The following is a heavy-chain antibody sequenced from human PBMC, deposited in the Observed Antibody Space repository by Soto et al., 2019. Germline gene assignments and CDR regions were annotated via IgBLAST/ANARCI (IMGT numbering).Heavy chain of an antibody. J-gene: IGHJ4*02. CDR1: GYTFTSYD. CDR2: MNPNSGNT. Sequence: QVQLVQSGAEVKKPGASVKVSCKASGYTFTSYDINWVRQATGQGLEWMGWMNPNSGNTGYAQKFQGRVTMSSKTSISTAYMELSSLRSEDTAVYYCARAPPRDGDYLDYWGQGTLVTVSS. D-gene: IGHD4-17*01. CDR3: ARAPPRDGDYLDY. V-gene: IGHV1-8*01.